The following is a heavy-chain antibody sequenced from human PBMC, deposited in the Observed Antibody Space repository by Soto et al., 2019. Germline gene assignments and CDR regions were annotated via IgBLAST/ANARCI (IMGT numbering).Heavy chain of an antibody. D-gene: IGHD2-15*01. J-gene: IGHJ4*02. CDR1: GDSITKSTYY. CDR2: IYYAGNT. CDR3: ASVPYYGSGGDGPYFFDY. V-gene: IGHV4-39*01. Sequence: SETLSLTCTVSGDSITKSTYYWAWVRQTPGKGPEWIGSIYYAGNTYYNPSLQSRVTISVDASKNQFSLELQSVTAADSAVYYCASVPYYGSGGDGPYFFDYWGQGILVTVSS.